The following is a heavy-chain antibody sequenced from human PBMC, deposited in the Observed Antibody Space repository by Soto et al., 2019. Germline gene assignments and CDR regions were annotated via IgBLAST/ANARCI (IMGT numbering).Heavy chain of an antibody. Sequence: QVQLMESGGGVVQPGRSLRLSCAVSGFTFRSYNMHWVRQAPGKGLEWVAVISHDGSHKFYADSVKGRFTISRDNSQNTLYLQMNSLRAEDTAMYYCVTSSGWFSFDYWGQGTLVTVSS. CDR1: GFTFRSYN. CDR2: ISHDGSHK. V-gene: IGHV3-30*03. CDR3: VTSSGWFSFDY. D-gene: IGHD6-19*01. J-gene: IGHJ4*02.